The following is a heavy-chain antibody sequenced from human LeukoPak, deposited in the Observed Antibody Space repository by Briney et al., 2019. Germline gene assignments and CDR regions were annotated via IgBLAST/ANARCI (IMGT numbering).Heavy chain of an antibody. Sequence: GGSLRLSCAASGFTFSSYAMSWVRQAPVKGLEWVSGISGSGGNTYYADSVKGRFTISRDNSKNTLYLQMNSLRAEDTAVYYCAKTLGYCSSTSRVRGGMDVWGKGTTVTVSS. CDR2: ISGSGGNT. CDR3: AKTLGYCSSTSRVRGGMDV. J-gene: IGHJ6*04. CDR1: GFTFSSYA. V-gene: IGHV3-23*01. D-gene: IGHD2-2*01.